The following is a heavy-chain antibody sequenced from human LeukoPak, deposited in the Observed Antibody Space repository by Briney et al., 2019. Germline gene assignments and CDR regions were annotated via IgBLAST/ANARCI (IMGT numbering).Heavy chain of an antibody. CDR3: ARAHDSSGYYPPDY. V-gene: IGHV3-11*01. J-gene: IGHJ4*02. CDR2: ISSSGSTI. CDR1: GFTFSDYY. Sequence: GGSLRLSCAATGFTFSDYYMSWIRQAPGKGLEWVSYISSSGSTIYYADSVKGRFTISRDNAKNSLYLQMNSLRAEDTAVYYCARAHDSSGYYPPDYWGQGTLVTVSS. D-gene: IGHD3-22*01.